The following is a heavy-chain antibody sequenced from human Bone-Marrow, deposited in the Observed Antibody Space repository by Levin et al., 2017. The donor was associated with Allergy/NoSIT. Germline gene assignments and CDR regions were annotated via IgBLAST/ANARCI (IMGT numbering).Heavy chain of an antibody. CDR3: ATTGIASSANYFGY. D-gene: IGHD3-9*01. CDR1: GGTFSSHG. Sequence: SVKVSYKASGGTFSSHGISWVRQAPGQGLEWMGGIIPIFDSANYAQNFHGRLTITADESTSTAYMELSSLRSEDTALYYCATTGIASSANYFGYWGQGTLVTVSS. CDR2: IIPIFDSA. J-gene: IGHJ4*02. V-gene: IGHV1-69*13.